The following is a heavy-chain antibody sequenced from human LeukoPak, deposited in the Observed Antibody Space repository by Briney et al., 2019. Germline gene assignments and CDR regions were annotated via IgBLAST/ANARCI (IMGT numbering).Heavy chain of an antibody. CDR3: ARDKGGVIII. CDR1: GGSISTYY. Sequence: SETLSLTCTVSGGSISTYYWSWIRQPPGKGLEWIGYIYYSGSTNYNPSLKSRVTISVDTSKNQFSLKLSSVTAADTAVYYCARDKGGVIIIWGQGTLVTVSS. V-gene: IGHV4-59*01. D-gene: IGHD3-10*01. CDR2: IYYSGST. J-gene: IGHJ4*02.